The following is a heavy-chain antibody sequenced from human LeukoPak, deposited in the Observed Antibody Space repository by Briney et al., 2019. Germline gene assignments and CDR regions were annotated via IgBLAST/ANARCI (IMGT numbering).Heavy chain of an antibody. CDR3: AKGRSPPLRFLDIRPDFDY. CDR1: GFTFSSYA. CDR2: ISYDGSNK. V-gene: IGHV3-30-3*01. J-gene: IGHJ4*02. Sequence: GRSLRLSCAASGFTFSSYAMHWVRQAPGKGLEWVAVISYDGSNKYYADSVKGRFTISRDNSKNTLYLQMNSLRAEDTAVYYCAKGRSPPLRFLDIRPDFDYWGQGTLVTVSS. D-gene: IGHD3-3*01.